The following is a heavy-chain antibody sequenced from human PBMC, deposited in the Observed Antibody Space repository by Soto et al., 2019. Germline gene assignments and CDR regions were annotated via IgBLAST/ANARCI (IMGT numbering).Heavy chain of an antibody. D-gene: IGHD2-8*01. V-gene: IGHV5-51*01. CDR2: VYPGDSDT. J-gene: IGHJ5*02. CDR3: ARGYCTTNICDPWFDP. CDR1: GYSFTSYW. Sequence: GESLKIACTGVGYSFTSYWIGWVRQMPGKGLEWMVIVYPGDSDTRYSPSFQGQVTISADKSISTVYLQWSSLKASDTAMYYCARGYCTTNICDPWFDPWGQGTLVTVSS.